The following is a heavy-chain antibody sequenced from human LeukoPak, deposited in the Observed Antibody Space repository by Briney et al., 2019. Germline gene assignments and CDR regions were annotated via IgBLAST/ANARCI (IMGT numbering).Heavy chain of an antibody. V-gene: IGHV3-23*01. D-gene: IGHD6-6*01. CDR3: AKDGRGYSSSSSFDY. Sequence: GGSLRLSCAASGFTFSSYAMSWVRQAPGKGLEWFSAISGSGGSTYYADSVKGRFTISRDNSKNTLYLQMNSLRAEDTAVYYCAKDGRGYSSSSSFDYWGQGTLVTVSS. CDR1: GFTFSSYA. CDR2: ISGSGGST. J-gene: IGHJ4*02.